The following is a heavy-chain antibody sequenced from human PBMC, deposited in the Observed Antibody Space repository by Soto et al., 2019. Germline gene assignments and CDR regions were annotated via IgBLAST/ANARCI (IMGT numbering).Heavy chain of an antibody. CDR1: GYTFTSYG. D-gene: IGHD3-22*01. CDR3: ARDSYYYDSSGYYLWYFDL. J-gene: IGHJ2*01. V-gene: IGHV1-18*01. Sequence: QVQLVQSGAEVKKPGASVKVSCKASGYTFTSYGISWVRQAPGQGLEWIGWISAYNGNTNYAQKLQGRVTMTTDTSTSTAYMELRSLRSDDTAVYYCARDSYYYDSSGYYLWYFDLWGRGTLVTVSS. CDR2: ISAYNGNT.